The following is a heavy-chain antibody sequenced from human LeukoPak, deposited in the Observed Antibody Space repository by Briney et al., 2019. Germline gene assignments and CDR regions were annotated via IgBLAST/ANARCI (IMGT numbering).Heavy chain of an antibody. V-gene: IGHV4-59*01. J-gene: IGHJ4*02. CDR2: IYYSGST. D-gene: IGHD3-10*01. CDR1: GGSISSYY. Sequence: SETLSLTCTVSGGSISSYYWSWIRQPPGRGLEWIGYIYYSGSTNYNPSLTSRVTISLDTSKNRFSLKLSSVTSADTAVYYCARVGSYYYVDYWGQGTLVTVSS. CDR3: ARVGSYYYVDY.